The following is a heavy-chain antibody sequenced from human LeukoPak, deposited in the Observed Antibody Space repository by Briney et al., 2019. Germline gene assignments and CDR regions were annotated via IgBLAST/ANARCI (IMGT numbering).Heavy chain of an antibody. CDR2: VHLSGRT. V-gene: IGHV4-4*02. CDR1: GGSISTTNW. CDR3: AREGGPYRPLDY. Sequence: PSGTLSLTCGVSGGSISTTNWWSWVRQPPGEGLEWIGEVHLSGRTHYNPSLESRVTMSVDMSENHISLRLTSVTAADTAVYYCAREGGPYRPLDYSGQGTLVTVSS. J-gene: IGHJ4*02.